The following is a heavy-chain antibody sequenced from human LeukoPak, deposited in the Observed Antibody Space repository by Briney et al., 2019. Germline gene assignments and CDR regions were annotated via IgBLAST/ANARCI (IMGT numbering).Heavy chain of an antibody. CDR2: ISATGSST. CDR3: AKDPHIVVVTAIPY. Sequence: GGSLRLSCAASGFTFSNYAMTWVRQAPGKGLEWVSAISATGSSTYYADSVKGRFTISRDNSKNTLYLQMNSLRAEDTAVHYCAKDPHIVVVTAIPYWGQGTLVTVSS. V-gene: IGHV3-23*01. CDR1: GFTFSNYA. J-gene: IGHJ4*02. D-gene: IGHD2-21*02.